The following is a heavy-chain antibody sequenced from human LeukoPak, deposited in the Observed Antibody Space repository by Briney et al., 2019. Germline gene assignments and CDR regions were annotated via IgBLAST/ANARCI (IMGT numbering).Heavy chain of an antibody. V-gene: IGHV3-30*02. CDR3: AKDHGSSDWYYFDY. D-gene: IGHD6-13*01. CDR2: IHYDGSNN. Sequence: GGSLRLSCAASGFAFSSYAMHWVRQAPGKGLEWVAFIHYDGSNNYYADSVKGRFTISRDNSKNTLYLQMNTLRADDTAVYYCAKDHGSSDWYYFDYWGQGTLVTVSS. J-gene: IGHJ4*02. CDR1: GFAFSSYA.